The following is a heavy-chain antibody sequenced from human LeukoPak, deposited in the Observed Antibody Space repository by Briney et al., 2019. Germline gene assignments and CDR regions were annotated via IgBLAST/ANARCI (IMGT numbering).Heavy chain of an antibody. V-gene: IGHV3-21*04. CDR1: GSTFSSYS. D-gene: IGHD3-22*01. CDR3: AGGNTYYYDSSGWNYYGMDV. J-gene: IGHJ6*02. Sequence: GGSLRLSCAASGSTFSSYSMNWVRQAPGKGLEWVSSISSSSSYIYYADSVKGRFTISRDSAKNSLYLQMNSLRAEDTAVYYCAGGNTYYYDSSGWNYYGMDVWGQGTTVTVSS. CDR2: ISSSSSYI.